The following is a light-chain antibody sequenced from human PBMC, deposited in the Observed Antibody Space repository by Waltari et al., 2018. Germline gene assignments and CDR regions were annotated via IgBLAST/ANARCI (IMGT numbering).Light chain of an antibody. V-gene: IGLV2-14*01. CDR3: CSFTSRSTWV. CDR1: SSDVGGYNY. Sequence: QSALTQPASVSGSPGQSITIPCTGTSSDVGGYNYVSWYPQHPGKVPKLLIFDVSNRPSGVSNRFSGSKSGNTASLTISGLQAEDESDYYCCSFTSRSTWVFGGGTKLTVL. J-gene: IGLJ3*02. CDR2: DVS.